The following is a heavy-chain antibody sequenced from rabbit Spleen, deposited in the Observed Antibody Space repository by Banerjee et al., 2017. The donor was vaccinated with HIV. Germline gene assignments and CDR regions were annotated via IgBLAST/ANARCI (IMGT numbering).Heavy chain of an antibody. D-gene: IGHD1-1*01. V-gene: IGHV1S45*01. CDR3: ARNYVNAFDP. J-gene: IGHJ2*01. CDR1: GFSFSSGYY. Sequence: QEQLEESGGGLVQPEGSLTLTCTASGFSFSSGYYMCWIRQAPGKGLEWVACAYAGSSDSTYSATWAKGRFTISKTSSTTVTLQRTSLTAADTATYFCARNYVNAFDPWGPGTLVTVS. CDR2: AYAGSSDST.